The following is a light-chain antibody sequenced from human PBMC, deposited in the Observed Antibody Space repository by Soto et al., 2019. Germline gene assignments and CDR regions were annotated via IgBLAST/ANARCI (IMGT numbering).Light chain of an antibody. Sequence: DIQLTQSPSPLYATVGDRVAITCLASQSISTYLNWYQQKPGKAPKVLIYAASNLQSGVPPRFSGSGSGTDFTLTISSLQPEDVATYFCQQSYRTPITSGQGARLEI. V-gene: IGKV1-39*01. CDR1: QSISTY. CDR3: QQSYRTPIT. J-gene: IGKJ5*01. CDR2: AAS.